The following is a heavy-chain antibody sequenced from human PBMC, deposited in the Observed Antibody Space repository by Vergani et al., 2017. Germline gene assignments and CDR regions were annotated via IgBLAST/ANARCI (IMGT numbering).Heavy chain of an antibody. CDR3: ARASSSSLILHWFDP. J-gene: IGHJ5*02. CDR2: IKQDGSEK. Sequence: EVQLVESGGGLVQPGGSLRLSCAASGFTFSSYWMSWVRQAPGKGLEWVANIKQDGSEKYYVDSVKGRFTISRDNAKNSLYLQMNSLRAEDTAVYYCARASSSSLILHWFDPWGQGTLVTVSS. V-gene: IGHV3-7*01. CDR1: GFTFSSYW. D-gene: IGHD6-6*01.